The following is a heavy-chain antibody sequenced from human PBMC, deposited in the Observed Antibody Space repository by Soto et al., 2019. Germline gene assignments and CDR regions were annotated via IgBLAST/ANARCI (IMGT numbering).Heavy chain of an antibody. CDR1: GFSLTTSGVD. V-gene: IGHV2-5*02. CDR2: IYWDDDK. Sequence: QITLNESGPTVVRPTETLTLTCRFSGFSLTTSGVDVGWIRQSPGKAPEWLALIYWDDDKRYSASLKSRLTITKDTSKNQVVLTVSDLDPTDTATYYCAHRVLRTVFGLVTTTAIYFDFWGQVTPVAVSS. CDR3: AHRVLRTVFGLVTTTAIYFDF. D-gene: IGHD3-3*01. J-gene: IGHJ4*02.